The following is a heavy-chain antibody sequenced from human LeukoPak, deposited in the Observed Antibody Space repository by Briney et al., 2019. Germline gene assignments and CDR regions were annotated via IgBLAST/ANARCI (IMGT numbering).Heavy chain of an antibody. V-gene: IGHV3-30*04. Sequence: HSGRSLRLSCAASGFTFSSYAMHWVRQAPGKGLEWVAVISYDGSNKYYADSVKGRFTISRDNSKNTLYLQMNSLRAEDTAVYYCARWEGVAVAGFDYWGQGTLVTASS. CDR2: ISYDGSNK. D-gene: IGHD6-19*01. CDR1: GFTFSSYA. J-gene: IGHJ4*02. CDR3: ARWEGVAVAGFDY.